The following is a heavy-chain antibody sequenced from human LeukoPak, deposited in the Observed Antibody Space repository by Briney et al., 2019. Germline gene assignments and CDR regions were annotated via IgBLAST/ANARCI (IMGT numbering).Heavy chain of an antibody. D-gene: IGHD3-10*01. V-gene: IGHV3-23*01. CDR1: GFTFSSYA. Sequence: GGSLRLSCAASGFTFSSYAMSWVRQAPGKGLQWVSAISRGGDNPYYADSVKGRFTISRDNSRNTLYLQMNSLRAEDTAIYYCAKEVYGSGPYYLDYWGQGTLVTVXS. CDR3: AKEVYGSGPYYLDY. J-gene: IGHJ4*02. CDR2: ISRGGDNP.